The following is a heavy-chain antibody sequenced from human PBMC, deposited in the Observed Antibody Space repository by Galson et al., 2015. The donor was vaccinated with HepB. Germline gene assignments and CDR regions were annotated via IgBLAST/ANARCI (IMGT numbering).Heavy chain of an antibody. CDR1: GYSFTTYW. CDR2: IYPGDSDT. D-gene: IGHD2-15*01. J-gene: IGHJ2*01. Sequence: QSGAEVKKPGESLKISCKGSGYSFTTYWIGWVRQMPGKGLEWMGIIYPGDSDTRYSPSFQSQVTISADKSISTAYLQRSSLKASDTAMYYCARLPCSGGSCYYKTNWYFDLWGRGSLVTVSS. CDR3: ARLPCSGGSCYYKTNWYFDL. V-gene: IGHV5-51*01.